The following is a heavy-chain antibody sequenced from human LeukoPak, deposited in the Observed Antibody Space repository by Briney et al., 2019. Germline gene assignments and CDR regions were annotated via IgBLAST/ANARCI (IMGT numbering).Heavy chain of an antibody. CDR2: MNPNSGNT. D-gene: IGHD2-2*01. CDR3: ARGRPASFDP. J-gene: IGHJ5*02. Sequence: ASVKVSCKASGNTFTSYDINWVRQATGQGLEWMGWMNPNSGNTGCAQKFQGRVTITRDTSISTAYMELSSLRSEDTAVYYCARGRPASFDPWGQGTLVTVSS. CDR1: GNTFTSYD. V-gene: IGHV1-8*03.